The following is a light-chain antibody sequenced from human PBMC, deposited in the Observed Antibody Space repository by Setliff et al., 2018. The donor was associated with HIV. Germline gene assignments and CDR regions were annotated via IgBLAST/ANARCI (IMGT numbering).Light chain of an antibody. CDR3: SSYTSTSAYV. V-gene: IGLV2-14*03. Sequence: QSALTQPASVSGSPGQPITISCIGTGRDIGGYNYVSWYQQHPGKAPNLIIYGVTKRSSGVSNRFSGSKAGTTASLTISGLQAEDEADYYCSSYTSTSAYVFGTGTKVT. J-gene: IGLJ1*01. CDR1: GRDIGGYNY. CDR2: GVT.